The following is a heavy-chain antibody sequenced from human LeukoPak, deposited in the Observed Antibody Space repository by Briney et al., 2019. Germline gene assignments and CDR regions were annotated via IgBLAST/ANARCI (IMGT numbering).Heavy chain of an antibody. V-gene: IGHV3-7*01. CDR3: ARIWTREQRLSENY. Sequence: PGGSLRLSCAASGFAFSTYWMTWVRQVPGKGLEWVANIKEDGTERYYVDSVKGRFTISRDNTKNSLYLQMNSLRAEDTGVYYCARIWTREQRLSENYWGQGTLVTVS. CDR2: IKEDGTER. J-gene: IGHJ4*02. D-gene: IGHD6-25*01. CDR1: GFAFSTYW.